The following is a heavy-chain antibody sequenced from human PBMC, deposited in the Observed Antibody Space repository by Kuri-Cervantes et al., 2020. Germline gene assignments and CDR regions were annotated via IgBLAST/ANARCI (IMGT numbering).Heavy chain of an antibody. CDR2: ISWNSGSI. CDR3: AKSSRTVAGPFDY. D-gene: IGHD6-19*01. J-gene: IGHJ4*02. CDR1: GFTFDDYA. Sequence: GGSLRLSCAASGFTFDDYAMHWVRQAPGKGLEWVSGISWNSGSIGYADSVKGRFTISRDNSKNSLYLQMNSLRAEDTALYYCAKSSRTVAGPFDYWGQGTLVTVS. V-gene: IGHV3-9*01.